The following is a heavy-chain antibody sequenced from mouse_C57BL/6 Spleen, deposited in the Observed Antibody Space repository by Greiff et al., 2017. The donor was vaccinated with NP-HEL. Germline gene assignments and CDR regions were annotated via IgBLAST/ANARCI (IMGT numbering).Heavy chain of an antibody. D-gene: IGHD1-1*01. CDR3: TSRITTVVGYYAMDY. J-gene: IGHJ4*01. CDR1: GFTFSSYA. V-gene: IGHV5-9-1*02. CDR2: ISSGGDYI. Sequence: EVQGVESGEGLVKPGGSLKLSCAASGFTFSSYAMSWVRQTPEKRLEWVAYISSGGDYIYYADTVKGRFTISRDNARNTLYLQMSSLKSEDTAMYYCTSRITTVVGYYAMDYWGQGTSVTVSS.